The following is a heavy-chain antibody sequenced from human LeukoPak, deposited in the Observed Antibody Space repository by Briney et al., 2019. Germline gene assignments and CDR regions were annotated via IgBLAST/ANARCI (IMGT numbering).Heavy chain of an antibody. CDR2: IKQDGSEK. J-gene: IGHJ4*02. CDR3: ARGYSYGYYFDY. V-gene: IGHV3-7*03. CDR1: GFTFSSYW. D-gene: IGHD5-18*01. Sequence: GGSLRLSCTASGFTFSSYWMSWVRQAPGKGLEWVANIKQDGSEKYYVDSVKGRFTISRDNAKNSLYLQLNSLRAEDTAVYYCARGYSYGYYFDYWGQGTLVTVSS.